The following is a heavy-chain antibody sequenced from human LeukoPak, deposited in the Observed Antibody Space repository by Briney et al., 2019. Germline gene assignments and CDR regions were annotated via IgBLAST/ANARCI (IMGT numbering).Heavy chain of an antibody. V-gene: IGHV3-21*01. CDR2: ISSSSSYI. CDR3: ARDSWIPAANYYYYMDV. Sequence: GGSLRLSCAASGFTFSSYSMNWVRQAPGKGLEWVSSISSSSSYIYYADSVKGRFTISRDNAKNSLYLQMNSLRAEDTAVYYCARDSWIPAANYYYYMDVWGKGTTVTVSS. J-gene: IGHJ6*03. D-gene: IGHD2-2*01. CDR1: GFTFSSYS.